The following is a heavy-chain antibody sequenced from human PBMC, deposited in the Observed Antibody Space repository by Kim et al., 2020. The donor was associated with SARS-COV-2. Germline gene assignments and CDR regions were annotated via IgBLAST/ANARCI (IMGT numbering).Heavy chain of an antibody. D-gene: IGHD3-10*01. CDR3: AKRTGYHGSGYMDV. Sequence: GGSLRLSRVGSGFTFSSYGMNWVRQAPGKGLEWVSAISNGGSDTFDADSVKGRFIISRDNSKNTLYLQMNSLRAEDTAVYYCAKRTGYHGSGYMDVWGQGTTVTVSS. CDR1: GFTFSSYG. V-gene: IGHV3-23*01. CDR2: ISNGGSDT. J-gene: IGHJ6*02.